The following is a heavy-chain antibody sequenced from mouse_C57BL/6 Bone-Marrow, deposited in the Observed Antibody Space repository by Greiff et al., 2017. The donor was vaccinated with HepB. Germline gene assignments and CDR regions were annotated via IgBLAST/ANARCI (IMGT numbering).Heavy chain of an antibody. CDR3: ARRTTVVESWFAY. D-gene: IGHD1-1*01. CDR2: IDPSDSYT. Sequence: QVQLQQPGAELVKPGASVKLSCKASGYTFTSYWMQWVKQRPGQGLEWIGEIDPSDSYTNYNQKFKGKATLTVDTSSSTAYMQLSSLTSEDSAVYYCARRTTVVESWFAYWGQGTLVTVSA. V-gene: IGHV1-50*01. CDR1: GYTFTSYW. J-gene: IGHJ3*01.